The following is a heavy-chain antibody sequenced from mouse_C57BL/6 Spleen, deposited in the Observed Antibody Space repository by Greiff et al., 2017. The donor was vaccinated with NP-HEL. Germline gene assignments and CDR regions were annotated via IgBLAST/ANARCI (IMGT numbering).Heavy chain of an antibody. Sequence: DVQLVESGGGLVQPKGSLKLSCAASGFSFNTYAMNWVRQAPGKGLEWVARIRSKSNNYATYYAESVKDRFTISRDDSESMLYLQMNNLKTEDTAMYYCVRPDYYGSSSYAMDYWGQGTSVTVSS. D-gene: IGHD1-1*01. V-gene: IGHV10-1*01. CDR3: VRPDYYGSSSYAMDY. CDR2: IRSKSNNYAT. J-gene: IGHJ4*01. CDR1: GFSFNTYA.